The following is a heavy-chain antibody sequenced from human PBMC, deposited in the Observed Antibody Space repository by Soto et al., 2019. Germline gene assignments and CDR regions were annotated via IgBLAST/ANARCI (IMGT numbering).Heavy chain of an antibody. D-gene: IGHD6-19*01. CDR3: ARSFGWYAIDQ. CDR2: IHHSGST. V-gene: IGHV4-4*02. CDR1: SASIISEQR. J-gene: IGHJ4*02. Sequence: QMQLQESGPGLVKPSETLSLTCAVSSASIISEQRWSWVRQPPGKGLEWIGKIHHSGSTNNNPSLRSRVTLFVDTSTNQFSLNLNSVTAADTAVYYCARSFGWYAIDQWGQGTLVIVSS.